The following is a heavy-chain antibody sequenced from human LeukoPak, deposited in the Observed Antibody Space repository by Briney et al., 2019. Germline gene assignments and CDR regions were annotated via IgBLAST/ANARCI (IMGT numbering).Heavy chain of an antibody. J-gene: IGHJ6*02. CDR3: ARDPMTTVTTDGMDV. CDR1: GYTFTSYG. D-gene: IGHD4-17*01. CDR2: INPSGGST. Sequence: GASVKVSCKASGYTFTSYGISWVRQAPGQGLEWMGIINPSGGSTSYAQKFQGRVTMTRDTSTSTVYMELSSLRSEDTAVYYCARDPMTTVTTDGMDVWGQGTTVTVSS. V-gene: IGHV1-46*01.